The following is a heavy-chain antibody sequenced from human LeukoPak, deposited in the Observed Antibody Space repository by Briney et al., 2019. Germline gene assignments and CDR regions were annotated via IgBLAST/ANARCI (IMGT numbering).Heavy chain of an antibody. Sequence: GASVKVSCKASGYTFTSYAMNWVRQAPGQGLEWMGWINTNTGNPTYAQGFTGRFVFSLDTSVSTAYLQISSLKAEDTAVYYCARDPYDYGDYNWFDPWGQGTLVTVSS. V-gene: IGHV7-4-1*02. CDR1: GYTFTSYA. J-gene: IGHJ5*02. CDR3: ARDPYDYGDYNWFDP. D-gene: IGHD4-17*01. CDR2: INTNTGNP.